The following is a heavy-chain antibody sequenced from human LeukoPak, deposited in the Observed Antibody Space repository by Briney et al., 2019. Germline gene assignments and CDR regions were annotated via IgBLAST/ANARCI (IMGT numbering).Heavy chain of an antibody. D-gene: IGHD5-18*01. CDR2: ISYDGSNK. Sequence: GGSLRLSCAASGFTFSSYAMHWVRQAPGKGLEWVAVISYDGSNKYYADSVKGRFTISRDDSKNTLYLQMNSLRAEDTAVYYCARGIGQRGYSSALDYWGQGTLVTVSS. J-gene: IGHJ4*02. V-gene: IGHV3-30-3*01. CDR3: ARGIGQRGYSSALDY. CDR1: GFTFSSYA.